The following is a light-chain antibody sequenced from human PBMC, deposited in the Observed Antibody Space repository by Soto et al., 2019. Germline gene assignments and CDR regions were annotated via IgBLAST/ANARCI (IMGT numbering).Light chain of an antibody. Sequence: QAVVTQEPSLTVSPGGTVTLTCCSSTGTLPSGHFPYWFQQKPGQAPRALIFDTSNRHSWTPARFSGSLLGGKAALTLSGAQPEDEAAYYCLLSVDVARVFGGGTKLTVL. V-gene: IGLV7-46*01. CDR2: DTS. J-gene: IGLJ2*01. CDR1: TGTLPSGHF. CDR3: LLSVDVARV.